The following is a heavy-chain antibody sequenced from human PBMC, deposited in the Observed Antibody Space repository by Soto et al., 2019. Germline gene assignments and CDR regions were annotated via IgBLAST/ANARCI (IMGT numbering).Heavy chain of an antibody. D-gene: IGHD2-15*01. J-gene: IGHJ3*02. Sequence: SETLSLTCTVSGGSISSGGYYWSWIRQHPGKGLEWIGYIYYSGSTYYNPSLKSRVTISVDTSKNQFSLKLSSVTAADTAVYYCARRGGHLGYCSGGSCLAAFDIWGHGTMVTVSS. CDR1: GGSISSGGYY. CDR3: ARRGGHLGYCSGGSCLAAFDI. CDR2: IYYSGST. V-gene: IGHV4-31*03.